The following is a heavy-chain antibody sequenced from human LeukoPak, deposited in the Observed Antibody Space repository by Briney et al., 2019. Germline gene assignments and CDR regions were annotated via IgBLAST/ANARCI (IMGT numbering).Heavy chain of an antibody. CDR2: INADNGNT. V-gene: IGHV1-3*01. CDR1: GYTFTNYA. Sequence: AASVKVSCKASGYTFTNYAMHWVRQAPGQRLEWMGCINADNGNTKYSQKFQGRVTITRDTSASTAYMELSSLRSEDTAVYYCARAIYCSSTSCYYLPYYYGMDVWGKGTTVTVSS. D-gene: IGHD2-2*01. J-gene: IGHJ6*04. CDR3: ARAIYCSSTSCYYLPYYYGMDV.